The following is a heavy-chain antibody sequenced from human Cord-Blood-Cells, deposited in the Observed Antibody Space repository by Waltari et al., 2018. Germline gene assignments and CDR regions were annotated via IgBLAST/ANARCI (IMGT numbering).Heavy chain of an antibody. Sequence: QVQLVQSGAEVKKPGSSVKVSCKASGATFSSYAISWVRQAPGQGLEWMGRIIPILGIANYAQKFQGRVTITADKSTSTAYMELSSLRSEDTAVYYCARDYYDILTGYYRGGWFDPWGQGTLVTVSS. J-gene: IGHJ5*02. V-gene: IGHV1-69*09. CDR1: GATFSSYA. D-gene: IGHD3-9*01. CDR2: IIPILGIA. CDR3: ARDYYDILTGYYRGGWFDP.